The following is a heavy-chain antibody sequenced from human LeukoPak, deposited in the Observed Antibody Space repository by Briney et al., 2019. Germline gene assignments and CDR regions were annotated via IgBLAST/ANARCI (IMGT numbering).Heavy chain of an antibody. CDR1: GASFSGYY. V-gene: IGHV4-34*01. D-gene: IGHD2-15*01. CDR2: INHSGIT. Sequence: PSETLSLTCAFYGASFSGYYWRWIRQPPGKGLEWIGEINHSGITTYNPSLKSRVTISVDTSKKQFSLKLNSVTAADTAVYYCAISHKWLLLDYWGQGTPVTVSS. J-gene: IGHJ4*02. CDR3: AISHKWLLLDY.